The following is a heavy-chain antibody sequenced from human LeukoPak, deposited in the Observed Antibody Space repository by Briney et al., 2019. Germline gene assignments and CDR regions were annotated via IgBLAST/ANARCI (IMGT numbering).Heavy chain of an antibody. J-gene: IGHJ4*02. CDR1: GFTFSSYA. D-gene: IGHD6-13*01. V-gene: IGHV3-23*01. CDR2: ISGSGSST. CDR3: AKEGYASSWYRFDY. Sequence: QAGGSLRLSCAASGFTFSSYAMTWVRQASGKGLEWVSGISGSGSSTYYADSVKGRFNISRDNSKNMVYLQMNRLRADDTAVYHCAKEGYASSWYRFDYWGQGTLVTVSS.